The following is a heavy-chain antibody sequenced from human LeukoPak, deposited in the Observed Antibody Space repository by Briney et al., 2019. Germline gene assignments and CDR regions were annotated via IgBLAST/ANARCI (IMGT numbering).Heavy chain of an antibody. J-gene: IGHJ4*02. Sequence: GGSLRLSCAASGFTFSSYWMSWVRQAPGKGLEWVANIKQDGSEKYYEDSVKGRFTISRDNAKNSLYLQMNSLRAEDTAVYYCARDKRRDYFDYWGQGTLVTVSS. CDR3: ARDKRRDYFDY. D-gene: IGHD5-24*01. CDR1: GFTFSSYW. V-gene: IGHV3-7*01. CDR2: IKQDGSEK.